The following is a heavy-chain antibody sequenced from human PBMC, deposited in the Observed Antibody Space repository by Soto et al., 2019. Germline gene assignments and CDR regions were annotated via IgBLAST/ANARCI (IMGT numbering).Heavy chain of an antibody. CDR3: VKDRRASWIQLWFWVY. Sequence: PGGSLRLSCSASGFTFSGYALHWVRQAPGKGLEYVSAISSNGGSTYYADSVKGRFTISRDNSKNTLYLQMSSLRAEDTAVYYCVKDRRASWIQLWFWVYWGQGTLVTVSS. CDR2: ISSNGGST. D-gene: IGHD5-18*01. V-gene: IGHV3-64D*06. J-gene: IGHJ4*02. CDR1: GFTFSGYA.